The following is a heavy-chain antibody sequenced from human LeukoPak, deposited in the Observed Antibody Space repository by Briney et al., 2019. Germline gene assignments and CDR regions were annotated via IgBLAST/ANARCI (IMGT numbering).Heavy chain of an antibody. J-gene: IGHJ4*02. CDR1: GFTFSSYE. D-gene: IGHD3-3*01. CDR2: ISSSDSNV. V-gene: IGHV3-48*03. Sequence: GGSLRLSCAASGFTFSSYEMNWVRQAPGKGLEWVSYISSSDSNVYYADSVEGRFTISRDNAKNSLYLQMNSLRAEDTAVYYCAREVTLRSPFDYWGQGTLVTVSS. CDR3: AREVTLRSPFDY.